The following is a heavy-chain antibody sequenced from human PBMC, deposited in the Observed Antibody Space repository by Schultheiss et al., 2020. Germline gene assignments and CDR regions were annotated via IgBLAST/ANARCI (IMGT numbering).Heavy chain of an antibody. V-gene: IGHV5-51*01. CDR1: GYSFTSYW. CDR2: IYPGDSDT. CDR3: ARLSLADSSGYYLDY. J-gene: IGHJ4*02. Sequence: GGSLRLSCKGSGYSFTSYWIGWVRQMPGKGLEWMGIIYPGDSDTRYSPSFQGQVTISADKSISTAYLQWSSLKASDTAMYYCARLSLADSSGYYLDYWGQGTLVTVSS. D-gene: IGHD3-22*01.